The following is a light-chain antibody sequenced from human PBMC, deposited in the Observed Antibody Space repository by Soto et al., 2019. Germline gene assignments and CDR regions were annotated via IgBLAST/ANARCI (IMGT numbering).Light chain of an antibody. J-gene: IGKJ5*01. CDR2: GVS. CDR3: QQRSDWPIT. Sequence: EIVLTQFPVTLSLSPGERATLSCRASQSVSNYLAWYQQKPGQAPRLLIYGVSTRATGVPARFSGSGSGTDFTLTITSLEPEDFAVYSCQQRSDWPITFGQGTRLEIK. CDR1: QSVSNY. V-gene: IGKV3-11*01.